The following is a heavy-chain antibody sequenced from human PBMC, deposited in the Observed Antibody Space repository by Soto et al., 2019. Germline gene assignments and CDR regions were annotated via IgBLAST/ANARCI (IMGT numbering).Heavy chain of an antibody. CDR1: GFTVSSNY. J-gene: IGHJ4*02. V-gene: IGHV3-66*01. Sequence: GGSLRLSCAASGFTVSSNYMSWVRQAPGKGLEWVSVIYSGGSTYYADSVKGRFTISRDNSKNTLYLQMNSLRAEDTAVYYCARKAGYSGYDGWRSMDGELYYFDYWGQGTLVTVSS. CDR2: IYSGGST. CDR3: ARKAGYSGYDGWRSMDGELYYFDY. D-gene: IGHD5-12*01.